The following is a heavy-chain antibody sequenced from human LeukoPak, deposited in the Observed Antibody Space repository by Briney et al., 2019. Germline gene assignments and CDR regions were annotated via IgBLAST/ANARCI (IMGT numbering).Heavy chain of an antibody. CDR2: INPNSGGT. J-gene: IGHJ6*03. Sequence: ASVKVSCKASGYTFTDYYMHWVRQAPGQGLEGMGWINPNSGGTNYAQRFQGRVTMTRDTSISTAYMELSRLRSDDTAVYYCARSDYSNYLAGYYYMDVWGKGTTVTVSS. CDR3: ARSDYSNYLAGYYYMDV. V-gene: IGHV1-2*02. CDR1: GYTFTDYY. D-gene: IGHD4-11*01.